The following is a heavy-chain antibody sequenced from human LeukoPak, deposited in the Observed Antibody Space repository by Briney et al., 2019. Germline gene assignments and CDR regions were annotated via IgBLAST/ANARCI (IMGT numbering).Heavy chain of an antibody. V-gene: IGHV1-69*05. J-gene: IGHJ6*03. D-gene: IGHD2-2*01. CDR1: GGTFSSYA. Sequence: SVKVSCKASGGTFSSYAISWVRQAPGQGLEWMGGIIPIFGTANYAQKFQGRVTITTDESTSTAYMELSSLRSEDTAVYYCARVVLLGYYSSTSCSPNYMDVWGKGTTVTVSS. CDR2: IIPIFGTA. CDR3: ARVVLLGYYSSTSCSPNYMDV.